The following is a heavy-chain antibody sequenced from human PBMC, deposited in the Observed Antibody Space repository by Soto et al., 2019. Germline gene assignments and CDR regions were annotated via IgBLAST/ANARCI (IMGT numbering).Heavy chain of an antibody. CDR2: IYSGGST. Sequence: EVQLVESGGGLIRPGGSLRLSCAASGFTVSSNYMSWVRQAPGKGLEWVSVIYSGGSTYYADSVKGRFTISRDNSKNTLYLQMNSLRAEDTAVYYCARDSMGYGDYEGVYWGQGTLVTVSS. CDR1: GFTVSSNY. J-gene: IGHJ4*02. CDR3: ARDSMGYGDYEGVY. V-gene: IGHV3-53*01. D-gene: IGHD4-17*01.